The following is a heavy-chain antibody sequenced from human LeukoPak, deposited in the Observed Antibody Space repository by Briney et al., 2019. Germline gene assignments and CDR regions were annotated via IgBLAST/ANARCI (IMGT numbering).Heavy chain of an antibody. Sequence: GGSLRLSCAASGFTFSSYWMSWVRQAPGKGLEWVANIKQDGSEKYYVDSVKGRFTISRDTSKNTLSLQMNSLRAEDTGVYYCTRVKEVAGTVAWAYWGQGTLVTVSS. J-gene: IGHJ4*02. CDR1: GFTFSSYW. V-gene: IGHV3-7*01. CDR3: TRVKEVAGTVAWAY. CDR2: IKQDGSEK. D-gene: IGHD6-19*01.